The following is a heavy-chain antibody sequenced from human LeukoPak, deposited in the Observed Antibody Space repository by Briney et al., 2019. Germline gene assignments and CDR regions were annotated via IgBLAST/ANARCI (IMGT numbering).Heavy chain of an antibody. J-gene: IGHJ4*02. CDR3: VRGDSRDY. CDR1: GFAFSSYT. D-gene: IGHD6-13*01. V-gene: IGHV3-21*01. Sequence: PGGSLRLSCAASGFAFSSYTMNWVRQAPGKGLEWVSSIPDNGAYSHHADSVKGRFTISRDNARNSLYLDMHNLGAEDTAVYYCVRGDSRDYWGQGTLVTVSS. CDR2: IPDNGAYS.